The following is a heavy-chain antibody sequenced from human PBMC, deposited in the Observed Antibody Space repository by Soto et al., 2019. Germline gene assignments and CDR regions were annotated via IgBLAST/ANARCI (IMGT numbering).Heavy chain of an antibody. V-gene: IGHV4-61*01. D-gene: IGHD6-19*01. Sequence: QVQLQESGPGLVKPSETLSLTCTVSGGSVSSGSYYWSWIRQPPGKGLEWIGYTYYSGSTNYNPSLRSRVNISVDTSKNQFSLKLSSVTAADTAVYYCARTVAVAGYYYYGMDVWGQGTTVTVSS. CDR3: ARTVAVAGYYYYGMDV. J-gene: IGHJ6*02. CDR2: TYYSGST. CDR1: GGSVSSGSYY.